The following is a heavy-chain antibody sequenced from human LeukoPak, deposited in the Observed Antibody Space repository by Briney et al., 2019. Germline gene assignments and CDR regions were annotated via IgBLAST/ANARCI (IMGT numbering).Heavy chain of an antibody. J-gene: IGHJ4*02. CDR3: ARGPPNWGYDY. V-gene: IGHV1-2*06. CDR2: INPNSGGT. D-gene: IGHD7-27*01. CDR1: GYTFTCYY. Sequence: ASVKVSCKASGYTFTCYYMHWVRQAPGQGLEWMGRINPNSGGTNYAQKFQGRVTMTRDTSISTAYMELSSLRSHDTAVYYCARGPPNWGYDYWGPGTLVTVSS.